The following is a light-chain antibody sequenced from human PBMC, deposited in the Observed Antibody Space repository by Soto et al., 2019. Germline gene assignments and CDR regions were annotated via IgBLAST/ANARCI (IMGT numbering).Light chain of an antibody. CDR1: QSISSY. Sequence: DIQMTQSPSSLSASIGDRVTITCRASQSISSYLNWYQQKPGRAPKPXISSVFSLQSGVPSRFSGSRYGADFTRTISNLQPEDFATYYCQQYKTYTLTFGGGTKVDIK. CDR2: SVF. CDR3: QQYKTYTLT. V-gene: IGKV1-16*01. J-gene: IGKJ4*02.